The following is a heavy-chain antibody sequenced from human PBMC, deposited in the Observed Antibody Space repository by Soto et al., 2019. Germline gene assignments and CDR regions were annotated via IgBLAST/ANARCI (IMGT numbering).Heavy chain of an antibody. CDR2: INAGNGNT. V-gene: IGHV1-3*01. J-gene: IGHJ4*02. CDR3: ARDLGYALPDY. D-gene: IGHD2-15*01. CDR1: GYTFTSYA. Sequence: ASVKVSCKASGYTFTSYAMHWVRQAPGQRLEWMGWINAGNGNTKYSQKFQGRVTITRDTSASTAYMELSSLRSEDTALYYCARDLGYALPDYWGQGTLVTVSS.